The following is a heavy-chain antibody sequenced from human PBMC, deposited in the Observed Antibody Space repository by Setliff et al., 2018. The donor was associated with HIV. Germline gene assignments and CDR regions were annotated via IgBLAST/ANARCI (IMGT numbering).Heavy chain of an antibody. CDR1: GDSVSSGSYY. V-gene: IGHV4-61*01. J-gene: IGHJ6*03. CDR2: IYYSGTT. Sequence: SETLSLTCTVSGDSVSSGSYYWSWIRQPPGKGLEWIGYIYYSGTTNYNPSLKSRVTISVDTSKNQFSLKLSSVTAADAAVYYCARVLSSGSYYKYYYYMDVWGKGTTVTVSS. CDR3: ARVLSSGSYYKYYYYMDV. D-gene: IGHD3-10*01.